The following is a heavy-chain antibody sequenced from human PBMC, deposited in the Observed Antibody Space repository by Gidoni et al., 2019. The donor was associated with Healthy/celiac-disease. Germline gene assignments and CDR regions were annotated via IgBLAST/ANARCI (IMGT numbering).Heavy chain of an antibody. CDR2: IDPSDSYT. Sequence: EVQLVHSGAEVKKPRDSLMISCKGSGYSFTSYWISWVRQMPWKGPEWRGRIDPSDSYTNYSPSFQGHVTISADKSISTAYLQWSSLKASDTAMYYCARRGGDYYDSSGYDYWGQGTLVTVSS. CDR1: GYSFTSYW. J-gene: IGHJ4*02. D-gene: IGHD3-22*01. CDR3: ARRGGDYYDSSGYDY. V-gene: IGHV5-10-1*03.